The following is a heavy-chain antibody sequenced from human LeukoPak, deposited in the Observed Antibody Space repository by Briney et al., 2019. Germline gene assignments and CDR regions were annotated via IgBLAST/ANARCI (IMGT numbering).Heavy chain of an antibody. CDR2: LYYSGSA. V-gene: IGHV4-39*01. D-gene: IGHD3-16*02. J-gene: IGHJ4*02. CDR1: GGSISSNNYY. Sequence: KPSGTLSLTCTVSGGSISSNNYYWGWIRQPPGKGLEWIGSLYYSGSAYYNPSLKSRVTISVDASKNQFSLKLSSVTAADTGVYYCARTYDYIWGSFRSHSFDSWGQGTLVTVSS. CDR3: ARTYDYIWGSFRSHSFDS.